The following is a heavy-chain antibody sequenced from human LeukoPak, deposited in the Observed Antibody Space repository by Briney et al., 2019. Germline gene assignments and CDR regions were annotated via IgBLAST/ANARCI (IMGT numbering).Heavy chain of an antibody. CDR1: GGSIRGYF. CDR3: ATFYDGSGYYFGY. CDR2: IYISGST. Sequence: PSETLSLTCGVSGGSIRGYFWSWIRQPAGKGLEWIGRIYISGSTKYNPSLKSRVTMSIDTSKNQFSLDLSSVTAADTAVYYCATFYDGSGYYFGYWGQGTLVSVSS. V-gene: IGHV4-4*07. D-gene: IGHD3-22*01. J-gene: IGHJ4*02.